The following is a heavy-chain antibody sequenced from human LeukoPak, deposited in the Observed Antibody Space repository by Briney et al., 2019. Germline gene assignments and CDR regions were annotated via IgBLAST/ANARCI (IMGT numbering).Heavy chain of an antibody. D-gene: IGHD2/OR15-2a*01. CDR1: GFTFSSYV. J-gene: IGHJ5*02. CDR2: INKNGGET. V-gene: IGHV3-23*01. CDR3: AKDHDHENQWFDP. Sequence: GGSLRLSCAASGFTFSSYVMSWGRQAPGKGLEWVTTINKNGGETYYADSVKGRFTISRDNSRNTLYLQMNSLRAEDTAVYYCAKDHDHENQWFDPWGQGTLVTVSS.